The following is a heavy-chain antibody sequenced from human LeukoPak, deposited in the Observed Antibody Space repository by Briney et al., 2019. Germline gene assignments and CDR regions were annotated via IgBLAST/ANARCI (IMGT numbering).Heavy chain of an antibody. CDR1: GGSFSGYY. J-gene: IGHJ4*02. D-gene: IGHD4-23*01. CDR2: INHSGST. Sequence: SETLSLTCAVYGGSFSGYYWSWIRQPPGKGLEWIGEINHSGSTNYNPSLKSRVTISVDTSKNQFSLKLSSVTAADTAVYYCARGPGDGGNSTLDYWGQGTLVTVSS. CDR3: ARGPGDGGNSTLDY. V-gene: IGHV4-34*01.